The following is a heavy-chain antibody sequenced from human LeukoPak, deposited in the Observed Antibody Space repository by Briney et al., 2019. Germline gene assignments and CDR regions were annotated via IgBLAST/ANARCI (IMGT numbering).Heavy chain of an antibody. Sequence: ASVKVSCKASGYTFNGYYMHWVRQAPGQGLEWMGWLNPDSAGTNYAQRFQGRVTMTRDPSISTAYMELSRLKSDDTAVYYCARMLVGGWYFDLWGRGTLVTVSS. CDR1: GYTFNGYY. D-gene: IGHD3-10*01. V-gene: IGHV1-2*02. J-gene: IGHJ2*01. CDR3: ARMLVGGWYFDL. CDR2: LNPDSAGT.